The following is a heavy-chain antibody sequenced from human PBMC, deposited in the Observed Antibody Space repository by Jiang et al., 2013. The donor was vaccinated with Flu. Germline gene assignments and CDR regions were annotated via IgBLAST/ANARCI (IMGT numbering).Heavy chain of an antibody. Sequence: SGAEVKKPGASVKVSCKAFGYMFTDYYMHWVRQAPGQGLEWMGWINANSGGTTYAQKFRGWVTMTRDTSTSTAYMELSRLSADDTAVYYCARGQWCSGGNCHSVAFHIWGQGTMVTVSS. J-gene: IGHJ3*02. V-gene: IGHV1-2*04. CDR3: ARGQWCSGGNCHSVAFHI. CDR1: GYMFTDYY. CDR2: INANSGGT. D-gene: IGHD2-15*01.